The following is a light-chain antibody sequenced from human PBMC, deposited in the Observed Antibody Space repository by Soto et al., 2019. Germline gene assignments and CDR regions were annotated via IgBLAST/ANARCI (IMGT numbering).Light chain of an antibody. CDR1: QSVDNY. CDR2: DAS. J-gene: IGKJ1*01. V-gene: IGKV3-11*01. Sequence: ETVLTQSPATLSLSPGERATLSCRASQSVDNYLVWYQQKPGQAPTLLIDDASNRATGIPARFSGSGSGTDFTLTISSLEPEDFAVYYCQQRINWPPAWAFGQGTKV. CDR3: QQRINWPPAWA.